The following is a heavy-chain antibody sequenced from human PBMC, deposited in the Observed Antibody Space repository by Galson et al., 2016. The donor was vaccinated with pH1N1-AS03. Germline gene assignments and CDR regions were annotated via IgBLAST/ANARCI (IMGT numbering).Heavy chain of an antibody. D-gene: IGHD5-24*01. CDR1: GYTFTSYG. CDR2: ISAYNGNT. J-gene: IGHJ6*02. V-gene: IGHV1-18*01. Sequence: SVKVSCKASGYTFTSYGITWVRQAPGQGLEWMGWISAYNGNTKYAQKFPGRVTMTTDTSTSTAYMELRSLRSDDTAVYYCAKVGGEGYNWYIYGMDVWGQGTTVTVSS. CDR3: AKVGGEGYNWYIYGMDV.